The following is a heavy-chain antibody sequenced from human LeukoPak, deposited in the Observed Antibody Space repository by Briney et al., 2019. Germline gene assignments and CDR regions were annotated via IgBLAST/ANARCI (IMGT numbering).Heavy chain of an antibody. J-gene: IGHJ3*02. CDR2: IYTSGGT. CDR1: GGSISSGSSY. V-gene: IGHV4-61*02. CDR3: ARGPYCSSSSPIPCAFDI. D-gene: IGHD2-2*01. Sequence: SQTLSLTCTVSGGSISSGSSYWSWIRQPAGKGLEWIGRIYTSGGTNYNPSLKSRVTISVDTSKNQFSLKLSSVTAADTAAYYCARGPYCSSSSPIPCAFDIWGQGTMVTVSS.